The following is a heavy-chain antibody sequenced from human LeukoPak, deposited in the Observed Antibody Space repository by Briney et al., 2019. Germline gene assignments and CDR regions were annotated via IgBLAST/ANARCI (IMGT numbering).Heavy chain of an antibody. J-gene: IGHJ1*01. CDR3: ARSSVEMTTIFAEYFDH. CDR1: GFTFDTYK. Sequence: QAGGSLRLSCAASGFTFDTYKVHWVRQAPGKGLEYVSGINNNGDSTYYVTSVRGRFTISRDNTRNTLYLQMGSLRAEDTAVYYCARSSVEMTTIFAEYFDHWGRGTLVSVSS. D-gene: IGHD5-24*01. CDR2: INNNGDST. V-gene: IGHV3-64*01.